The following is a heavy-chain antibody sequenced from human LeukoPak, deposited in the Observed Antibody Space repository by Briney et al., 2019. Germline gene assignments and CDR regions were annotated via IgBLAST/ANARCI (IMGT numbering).Heavy chain of an antibody. CDR1: GFTFSSYG. D-gene: IGHD3-10*01. CDR3: AKDRYMGGSAPDY. J-gene: IGHJ4*02. CDR2: IWYDGSNK. V-gene: IGHV3-33*06. Sequence: PGRSLRLSCAASGFTFSSYGMHWVRQAPGKGLEWVAVIWYDGSNKYYADSVKGRFTISRDNSKNTLYLQMSSLRAEDTAVYYCAKDRYMGGSAPDYWGQRTLVTVSS.